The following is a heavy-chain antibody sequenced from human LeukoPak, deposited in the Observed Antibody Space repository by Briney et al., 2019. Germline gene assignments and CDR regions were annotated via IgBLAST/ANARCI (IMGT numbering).Heavy chain of an antibody. V-gene: IGHV4-59*01. J-gene: IGHJ4*02. D-gene: IGHD6-25*01. CDR1: GGSISSYY. CDR2: IYYSGST. CDR3: AREGEIAAAGRYLGYFDY. Sequence: SETLSLTCTVSGGSISSYYWSWIRQPPGKGLEWIGYIYYSGSTNYNPSLKSRVTISVDTSKNQFSLKLSSVTAADTAVYYCAREGEIAAAGRYLGYFDYWGQGTLVTVSS.